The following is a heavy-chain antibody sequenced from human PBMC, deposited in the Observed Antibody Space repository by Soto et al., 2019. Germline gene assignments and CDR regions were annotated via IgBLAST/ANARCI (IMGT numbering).Heavy chain of an antibody. CDR2: MSHSGGT. V-gene: IGHV4-61*01. D-gene: IGHD1-1*01. CDR1: DRSVNSGNYY. J-gene: IGHJ3*02. Sequence: SDSLSLTGAECDRSVNSGNYYRNWIRQPPGKGLEWIGEMSHSGGTHFNPSLKSRVTISVDTSKNQFSLKMSSVTAADTALYYCARVERGTATTVVDAFDIWGPGTMVTVSS. CDR3: ARVERGTATTVVDAFDI.